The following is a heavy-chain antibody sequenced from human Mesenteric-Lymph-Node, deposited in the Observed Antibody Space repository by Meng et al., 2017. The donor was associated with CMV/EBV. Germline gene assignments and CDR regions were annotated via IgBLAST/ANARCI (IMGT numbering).Heavy chain of an antibody. J-gene: IGHJ4*02. CDR2: IKQDGSTK. D-gene: IGHD1-7*01. CDR1: GFNVGDYW. Sequence: GGSLRLSCAAAGFNVGDYWMSWVRQGPGKGLEWVADIKQDGSTKYYAASVKGRFTISRDNAKRSLYLQMNSLRVEDTSVYYCASGPMVNYAGYFDNWGQGTLVTVSS. V-gene: IGHV3-7*01. CDR3: ASGPMVNYAGYFDN.